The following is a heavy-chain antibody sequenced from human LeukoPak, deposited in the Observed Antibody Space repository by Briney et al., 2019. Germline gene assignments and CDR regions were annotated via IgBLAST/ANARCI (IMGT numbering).Heavy chain of an antibody. D-gene: IGHD5-24*01. CDR1: GYPFSTYD. Sequence: SVKVSCKTSGYPFSTYDINWVRQAPGQGLEWMGGIIPIFGTANYAQKFQGRVTITTDESTSTAYMELSSLRSEDTAVYYCATQRRRDGYNYDYWGQGTLVTVSS. CDR3: ATQRRRDGYNYDY. CDR2: IIPIFGTA. J-gene: IGHJ4*02. V-gene: IGHV1-69*05.